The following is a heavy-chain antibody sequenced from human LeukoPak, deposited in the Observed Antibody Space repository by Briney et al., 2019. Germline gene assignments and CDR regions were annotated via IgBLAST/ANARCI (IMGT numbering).Heavy chain of an antibody. CDR2: IYHSGST. D-gene: IGHD4-11*01. J-gene: IGHJ6*03. CDR3: ARGAVTNYYYYYMDV. Sequence: SVTLSLTCTVSGYSISSGYYWGCIRQPPGKGLEWIGIIYHSGSTYYNPSLKGRVTISVDTSKNQFSLKLSSVTAADTAVYYCARGAVTNYYYYYMDVWGKGTTVTVSS. CDR1: GYSISSGYY. V-gene: IGHV4-38-2*02.